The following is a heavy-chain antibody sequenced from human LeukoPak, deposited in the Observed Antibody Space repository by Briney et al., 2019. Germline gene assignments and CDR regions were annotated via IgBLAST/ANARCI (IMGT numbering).Heavy chain of an antibody. CDR1: GFTFSSYA. Sequence: GGSLRLSCAASGFTFSSYAMHWVRQAPGKGLEYVSAISNNGGSTYYANSVKGRFTISRDNSKNTLYLQMGSLRAEDMAVYYCARDRGGHFDYWGQGTLVTVSS. J-gene: IGHJ4*02. V-gene: IGHV3-64*01. CDR3: ARDRGGHFDY. D-gene: IGHD3-10*01. CDR2: ISNNGGST.